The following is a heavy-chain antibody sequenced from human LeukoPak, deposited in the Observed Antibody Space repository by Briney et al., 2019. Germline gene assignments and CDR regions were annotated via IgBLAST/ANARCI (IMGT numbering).Heavy chain of an antibody. CDR3: VRYSSGWYDY. J-gene: IGHJ4*02. Sequence: GGSLRLSCAASGFTFSSHATHWIRQAPGKGLEYVSSITSNGTSTYYADSVRGRFTISRDNSRNTLYLQMGSLRTDDMAVYYCVRYSSGWYDYWGQGTLVTVSS. CDR1: GFTFSSHA. V-gene: IGHV3-64*02. D-gene: IGHD6-19*01. CDR2: ITSNGTST.